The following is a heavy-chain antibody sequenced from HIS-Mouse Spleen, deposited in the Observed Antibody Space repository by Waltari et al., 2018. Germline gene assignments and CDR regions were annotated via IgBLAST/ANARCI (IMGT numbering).Heavy chain of an antibody. J-gene: IGHJ5*02. CDR2: INHSGRT. Sequence: QVQLQQWGAGLLKPSETLSLTCAVYGGSFSGYYWSWIRQPPGKGLRWIGEINHSGRTNDNPSLKSRVTISVDTSKNQFSLKLSSVTAADTAVYYCARGPGEGANGAWGQGTLVTVSS. CDR3: ARGPGEGANGA. CDR1: GGSFSGYY. D-gene: IGHD1-26*01. V-gene: IGHV4-34*01.